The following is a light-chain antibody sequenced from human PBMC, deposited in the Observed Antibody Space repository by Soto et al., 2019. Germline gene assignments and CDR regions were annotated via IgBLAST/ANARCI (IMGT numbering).Light chain of an antibody. Sequence: EIVLTQSPATLSLSPGERATLSCRASQSVSSYLAWYQQKPGQAPRLLIYDASNRATGIPARFSGSGSGTDLTLTISSLEPEDFAVYYCQQRSNWPPRITFGQGTLLEIK. CDR1: QSVSSY. V-gene: IGKV3-11*01. J-gene: IGKJ5*01. CDR3: QQRSNWPPRIT. CDR2: DAS.